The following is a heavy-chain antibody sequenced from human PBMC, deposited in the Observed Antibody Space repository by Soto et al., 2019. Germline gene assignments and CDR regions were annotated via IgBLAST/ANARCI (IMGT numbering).Heavy chain of an antibody. CDR2: ISGSGDTT. Sequence: GGSLRLACAASGFTFSSYAMSWVRQAPGRGLEWVSTISGSGDTTYYADSVKGRFTISRDNAKNSLYLQMNSLRAEDTAVYYCARDLRYLDPRDYWGQGTLVTVSS. D-gene: IGHD3-9*01. J-gene: IGHJ4*02. CDR3: ARDLRYLDPRDY. CDR1: GFTFSSYA. V-gene: IGHV3-23*01.